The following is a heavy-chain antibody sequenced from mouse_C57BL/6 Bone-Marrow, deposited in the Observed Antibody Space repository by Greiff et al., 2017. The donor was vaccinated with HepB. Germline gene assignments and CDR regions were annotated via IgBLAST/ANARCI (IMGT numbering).Heavy chain of an antibody. J-gene: IGHJ2*01. Sequence: QVQLQQSGAELVKPGASVKMSCKASGYTFTSYWITWVKQRPGQGLEWIGDIYPGSGSNNYNEKFKSKATLTIDTSSSTAYMQLSSLTSEDAAVYYCARSGDSSGYDFDYWGQGTTLTVSS. CDR2: IYPGSGSN. CDR1: GYTFTSYW. CDR3: ARSGDSSGYDFDY. V-gene: IGHV1-55*01. D-gene: IGHD3-2*02.